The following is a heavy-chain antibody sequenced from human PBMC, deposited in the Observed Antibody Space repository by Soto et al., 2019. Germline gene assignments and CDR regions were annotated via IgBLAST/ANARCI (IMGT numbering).Heavy chain of an antibody. CDR2: ISSSSITI. D-gene: IGHD1-7*01. CDR1: GFTFSSYS. Sequence: GGSLRLSCAASGFTFSSYSMTWFRQAPGKGLEWVSYISSSSITIYYADSVRGRFTISRDNAKNSLYLQMNSLRDEDTAVYYCARRGSWNSAAYYFDYWGQGTLVTVSS. J-gene: IGHJ4*02. V-gene: IGHV3-48*02. CDR3: ARRGSWNSAAYYFDY.